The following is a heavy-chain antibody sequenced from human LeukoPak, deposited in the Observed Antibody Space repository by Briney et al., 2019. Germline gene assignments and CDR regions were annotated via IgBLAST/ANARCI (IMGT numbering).Heavy chain of an antibody. D-gene: IGHD3-3*01. CDR2: IKQDGSEK. V-gene: IGHV3-7*01. Sequence: GGSLRLSCAASGFTFSDYWMTWVRQAPGKGLEWVANIKQDGSEKYYLDSVKGRFTISRDNAKNSLYLQMNSLRVEDTAVYYCTTTYYDFWSGYLDAFDIWGQGTMVTVSS. J-gene: IGHJ3*02. CDR3: TTTYYDFWSGYLDAFDI. CDR1: GFTFSDYW.